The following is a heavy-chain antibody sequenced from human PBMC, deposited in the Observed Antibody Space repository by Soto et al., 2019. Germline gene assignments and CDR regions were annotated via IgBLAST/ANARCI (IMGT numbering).Heavy chain of an antibody. CDR3: AKYIVGATRFFDY. CDR1: GFTFSSYV. V-gene: IGHV3-23*01. J-gene: IGHJ4*02. CDR2: ISGSGGST. D-gene: IGHD1-26*01. Sequence: EVQLLDSGGGLVQPGGSLRLSCAASGFTFSSYVMSWVRQAPGKGLEWVSSISGSGGSTYYADSVKGRFTISRDNSKNTLYLQMNSLRAEDTAVYYCAKYIVGATRFFDYWGQGTLVTVSS.